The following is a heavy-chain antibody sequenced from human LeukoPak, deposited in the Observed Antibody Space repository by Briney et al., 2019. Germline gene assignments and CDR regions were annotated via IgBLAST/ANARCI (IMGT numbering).Heavy chain of an antibody. CDR1: GFTFGDYA. CDR3: TRAGRYCSGGSCYSFY. J-gene: IGHJ4*02. D-gene: IGHD2-15*01. CDR2: IRSKAHGGTT. Sequence: GGSLRLSCTASGFTFGDYAMSWFRQAPGEGLEWVGFIRSKAHGGTTEYAASVKGRFTISRDDSKSIAYLQMDSLKTEDTAVYYCTRAGRYCSGGSCYSFYWGQGTLVTVSS. V-gene: IGHV3-49*03.